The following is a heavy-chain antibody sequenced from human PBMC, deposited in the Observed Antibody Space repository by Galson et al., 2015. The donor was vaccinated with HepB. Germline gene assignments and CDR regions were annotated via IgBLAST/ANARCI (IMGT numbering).Heavy chain of an antibody. CDR3: ARGAYSGYDFGQYGMDV. Sequence: SLRLSCAASGFTFRSYEVNWVRQAPGKGLECISYISRNGVTIYYADSVKGRFTISRDNAKNSLYLQMNSLRAEDTAVYYCARGAYSGYDFGQYGMDVWGQGTTVTVSS. J-gene: IGHJ6*02. D-gene: IGHD5-12*01. V-gene: IGHV3-48*03. CDR1: GFTFRSYE. CDR2: ISRNGVTI.